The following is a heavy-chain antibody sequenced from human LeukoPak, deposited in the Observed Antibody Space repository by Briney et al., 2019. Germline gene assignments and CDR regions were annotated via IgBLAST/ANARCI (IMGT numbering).Heavy chain of an antibody. CDR2: IWYDGSNK. Sequence: GGSLRLSCAASGFTFSSYGMHWVRQAPGKGLEWVAVIWYDGSNKYYADSVKGRFTISRDNSKNTLYLQMNSLRAEDTAVYYCAKAFRGVIINYDYWGQGTLVTVSS. J-gene: IGHJ4*02. CDR3: AKAFRGVIINYDY. CDR1: GFTFSSYG. V-gene: IGHV3-33*06. D-gene: IGHD3-10*01.